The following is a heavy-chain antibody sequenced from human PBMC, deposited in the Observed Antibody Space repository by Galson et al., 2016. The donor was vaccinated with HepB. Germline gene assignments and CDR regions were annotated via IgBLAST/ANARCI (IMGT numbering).Heavy chain of an antibody. V-gene: IGHV3-23*01. D-gene: IGHD4-17*01. CDR2: ISGRGGST. J-gene: IGHJ6*02. Sequence: SLRLSCAASGFTFSSFAMSWVRQAPGKGLEWVSAISGRGGSTYYADSVKGRFTISRDNSKNRLYLQMNSLRAEDTAVYYCANQSPYGDYDLPDYYYGIDVWGQGTTVTVSS. CDR1: GFTFSSFA. CDR3: ANQSPYGDYDLPDYYYGIDV.